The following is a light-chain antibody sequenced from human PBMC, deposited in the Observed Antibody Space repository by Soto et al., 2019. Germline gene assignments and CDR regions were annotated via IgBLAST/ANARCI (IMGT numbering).Light chain of an antibody. CDR1: SSNIGNNY. Sequence: QSVLTQPPSVSAAPGQKVTTSCSGSSSNIGNNYVSWYQQLPGTAPKLLIYENNKRPSGIPDRFSGSKSGTSATLGITGLQTGDEADYYCGAWDTSLSVYVFATG. CDR2: ENN. J-gene: IGLJ1*01. CDR3: GAWDTSLSVYV. V-gene: IGLV1-51*02.